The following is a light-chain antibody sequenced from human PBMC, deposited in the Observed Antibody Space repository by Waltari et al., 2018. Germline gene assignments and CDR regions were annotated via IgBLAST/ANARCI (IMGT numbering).Light chain of an antibody. CDR1: SSDVGGYKY. Sequence: QSALTQPASVSGSPGPSITISCSGTSSDVGGYKYVSWYQQHPGKAPQLMIYDVTNRPSGVSNRFYGSKSGNTASLTISGLQAEDEADYYCSSYTSSGTVVFGGGTKLTVL. CDR3: SSYTSSGTVV. CDR2: DVT. V-gene: IGLV2-14*01. J-gene: IGLJ3*02.